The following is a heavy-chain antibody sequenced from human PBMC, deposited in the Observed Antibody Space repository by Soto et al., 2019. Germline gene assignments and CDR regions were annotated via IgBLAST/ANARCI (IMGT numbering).Heavy chain of an antibody. J-gene: IGHJ4*01. Sequence: QVQLVQSGAEVKKPGASVRVSCRPSGYSLTAYYIHWVRQAPGQGLEWMGVIDPRNDITSYAEKFEGRVSMIKDTSTRTVYMELSNLRSEDTAVYYCTRVDSWSGYDPFDYWGQGTLVTVSS. CDR2: IDPRNDIT. CDR3: TRVDSWSGYDPFDY. V-gene: IGHV1-46*01. CDR1: GYSLTAYY. D-gene: IGHD3-3*01.